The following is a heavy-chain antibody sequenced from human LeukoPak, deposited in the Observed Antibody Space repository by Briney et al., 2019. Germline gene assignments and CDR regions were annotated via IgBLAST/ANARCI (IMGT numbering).Heavy chain of an antibody. V-gene: IGHV4-39*01. D-gene: IGHD3-3*01. CDR1: GGSISSSSYY. CDR3: ARRYDFWSGYYSYFDY. CDR2: IYYSGST. J-gene: IGHJ4*02. Sequence: SETLSLTCTVSGGSISSSSYYWGWIRQPPGKGLEWIGSIYYSGSTYYDPSLKSRVTISVDTSKNQFSLKLSSVAAADTAVYYCARRYDFWSGYYSYFDYWGQGTLVTVSS.